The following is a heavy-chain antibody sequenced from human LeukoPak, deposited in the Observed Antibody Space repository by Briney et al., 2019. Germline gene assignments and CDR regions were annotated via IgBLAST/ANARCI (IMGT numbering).Heavy chain of an antibody. J-gene: IGHJ4*02. Sequence: SETLSLTCTVSGGSISSGSYYWSWIRQPAGKGLEWIGRIYTSGSTNYNPSLKSRVTISVDTSKNQFSLKLSSVTAADTAVYYCARDRYYYDSSGINYFDYWGQGTLVTVSS. D-gene: IGHD3-22*01. CDR1: GGSISSGSYY. CDR2: IYTSGST. V-gene: IGHV4-61*02. CDR3: ARDRYYYDSSGINYFDY.